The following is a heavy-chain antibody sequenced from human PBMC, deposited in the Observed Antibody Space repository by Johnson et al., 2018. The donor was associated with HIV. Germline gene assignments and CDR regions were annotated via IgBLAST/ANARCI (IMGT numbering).Heavy chain of an antibody. Sequence: VQLVESGGGLVKPGGSLRLSCAASGFTFSDYYMSWIRQAPGKGLEWVSYISSSGSTIYYADSVKGRFSIPRDNAKNSLYLQMNSLRAEDTAVYYCASEYYYDSSGYYRYAFDIWGQGTMVTVSS. CDR1: GFTFSDYY. D-gene: IGHD3-22*01. CDR3: ASEYYYDSSGYYRYAFDI. V-gene: IGHV3-11*04. J-gene: IGHJ3*02. CDR2: ISSSGSTI.